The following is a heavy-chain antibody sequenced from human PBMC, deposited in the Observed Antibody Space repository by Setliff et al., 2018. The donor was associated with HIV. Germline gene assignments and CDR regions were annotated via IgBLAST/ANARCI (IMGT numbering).Heavy chain of an antibody. Sequence: ETLSLTCAVSGFSISTNYYWGWIRQPPGKGLDWIGSIYHSGSTYYNPSLKSRVTISVDTSKNQLSLKLSSVTAADTAVYYCARHGWSGSYYYPFEYWVQGTLVTVSS. D-gene: IGHD1-26*01. CDR1: GFSISTNYY. V-gene: IGHV4-38-2*01. CDR2: IYHSGST. CDR3: ARHGWSGSYYYPFEY. J-gene: IGHJ4*02.